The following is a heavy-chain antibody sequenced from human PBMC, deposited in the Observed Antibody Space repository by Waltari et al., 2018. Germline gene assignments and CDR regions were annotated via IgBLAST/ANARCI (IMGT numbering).Heavy chain of an antibody. D-gene: IGHD3-22*01. Sequence: GQLVESGGGFVQPGGSLRLSCEASGFSFTGDWMSWVRQAPGKGLEWVANIKQDGSEKNYVDSVKGRFTVSRDNAKKSLFLEMNSLRGEDTAVYYCARATYYYDNSSRGAFDIWGQGTRVTVSS. CDR2: IKQDGSEK. J-gene: IGHJ3*02. CDR3: ARATYYYDNSSRGAFDI. V-gene: IGHV3-7*01. CDR1: GFSFTGDW.